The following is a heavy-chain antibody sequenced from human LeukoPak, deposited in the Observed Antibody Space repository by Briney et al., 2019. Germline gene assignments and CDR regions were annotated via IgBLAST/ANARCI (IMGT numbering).Heavy chain of an antibody. J-gene: IGHJ4*02. Sequence: ASVKVSCKASGYTFTGYFMHWVRQAPGQGLEWMGWINPNSGGTSYLQNFQGRVTMTRDTSISTAYMDLSRLTSDDTAVYYCARGRPGDYFDYWGQGTLVTVSS. D-gene: IGHD6-25*01. V-gene: IGHV1-2*02. CDR2: INPNSGGT. CDR1: GYTFTGYF. CDR3: ARGRPGDYFDY.